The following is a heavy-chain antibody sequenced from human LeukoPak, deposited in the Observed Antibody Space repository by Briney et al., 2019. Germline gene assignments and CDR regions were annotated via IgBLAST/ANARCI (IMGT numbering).Heavy chain of an antibody. CDR2: ITEDGSGK. V-gene: IGHV3-7*01. J-gene: IGHJ4*02. Sequence: GGSLRLSCAASGFTFSTYRMAWVRQAPGKGLEWVATITEDGSGKYHVDSVRGRFTVSRDNTNKLLFLQMNSLRAEDTAVYHCAKARYSSGLDYWGQGTLVTVS. D-gene: IGHD6-19*01. CDR3: AKARYSSGLDY. CDR1: GFTFSTYR.